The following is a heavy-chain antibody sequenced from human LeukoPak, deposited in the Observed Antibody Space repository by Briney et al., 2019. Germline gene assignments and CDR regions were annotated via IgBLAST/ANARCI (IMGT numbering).Heavy chain of an antibody. Sequence: GGSLRLSCAASGFTFTSYAMSWVSRAPGKGLEWVSGISINVDNTYYADSVKGRFTISRDNSKSTLFLQMNSLRAEDTAVYYCARFSRSYCSSTGCSKYFDYWGQGTLVTVSS. V-gene: IGHV3-23*01. CDR2: ISINVDNT. CDR1: GFTFTSYA. CDR3: ARFSRSYCSSTGCSKYFDY. D-gene: IGHD2-2*01. J-gene: IGHJ4*02.